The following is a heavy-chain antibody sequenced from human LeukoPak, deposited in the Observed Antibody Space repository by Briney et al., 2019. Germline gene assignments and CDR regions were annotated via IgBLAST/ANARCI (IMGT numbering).Heavy chain of an antibody. CDR1: RGSLSSYY. J-gene: IGHJ6*03. V-gene: IGHV4-4*07. Sequence: SETLSLTCTVSRGSLSSYYWSWVRQPAGKGLEWIARIYISGSTNYNPSLKSRVTMSVDTSKNQFSLKLSSVTAADTAVYYCARVEGIAAIGQGYYYYYMDVWGKGTTVTVSS. CDR3: ARVEGIAAIGQGYYYYYMDV. CDR2: IYISGST. D-gene: IGHD6-13*01.